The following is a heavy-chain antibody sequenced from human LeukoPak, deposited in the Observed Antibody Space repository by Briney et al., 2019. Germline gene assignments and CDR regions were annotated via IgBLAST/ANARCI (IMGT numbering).Heavy chain of an antibody. V-gene: IGHV3-21*01. Sequence: GGSLRLSCAASGFTFSSYSMNWVRQAPGKGLEWVSSISSSSSYIYYADSVKGRFTISRDNAKNSLYLQMNSLRAEDTAVYYCARGGEQWLVRAQGAFGIWGQGTMVTVSS. CDR2: ISSSSSYI. CDR3: ARGGEQWLVRAQGAFGI. D-gene: IGHD6-19*01. CDR1: GFTFSSYS. J-gene: IGHJ3*02.